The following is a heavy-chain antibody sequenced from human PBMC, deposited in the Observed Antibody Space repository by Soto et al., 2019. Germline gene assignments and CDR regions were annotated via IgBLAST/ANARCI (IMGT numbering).Heavy chain of an antibody. D-gene: IGHD3-10*01. CDR2: IYYSGST. J-gene: IGHJ5*02. V-gene: IGHV4-31*03. Sequence: SEPMSVTCTVAGGSISSGGYYCSWIRQHPGKGLEWIGYIYYSGSTYYNPSLKSRVTISVDTSKNQFSLKLSSVTAADTAVYYCARSRTMVRGVSNWFDPWGQGPLVTVSS. CDR3: ARSRTMVRGVSNWFDP. CDR1: GGSISSGGYY.